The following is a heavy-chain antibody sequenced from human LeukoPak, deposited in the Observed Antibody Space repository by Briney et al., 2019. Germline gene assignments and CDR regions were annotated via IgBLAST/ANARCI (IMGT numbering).Heavy chain of an antibody. CDR3: ARDATTIRGLNSFDI. V-gene: IGHV3-30*14. J-gene: IGHJ3*02. D-gene: IGHD3-10*01. CDR2: ISYNGINK. Sequence: GGSLRLSCAASGFTFSSYAMHWVRQAPGKGLEWVAVISYNGINKYYADSVKGRFTISRDTSKNTLYLQMNSLRGDDTAVYYCARDATTIRGLNSFDIWGQGTMVTVSS. CDR1: GFTFSSYA.